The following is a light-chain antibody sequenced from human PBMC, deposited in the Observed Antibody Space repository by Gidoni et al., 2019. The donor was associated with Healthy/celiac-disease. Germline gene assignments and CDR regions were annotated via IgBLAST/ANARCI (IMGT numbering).Light chain of an antibody. V-gene: IGKV4-1*01. J-gene: IGKJ1*01. CDR1: QSVLYSSNNKNY. CDR2: WAS. Sequence: DIVMTQSPDSLAVSLRGRATIYCKSSQSVLYSSNNKNYLAWYQQKPGQPPKLLIYWASTRESGVPDLFSGSGSGTDFTLTISSLQAEDVAVYYCQKYKSTPTWTFGQGTKVEIK. CDR3: QKYKSTPTWT.